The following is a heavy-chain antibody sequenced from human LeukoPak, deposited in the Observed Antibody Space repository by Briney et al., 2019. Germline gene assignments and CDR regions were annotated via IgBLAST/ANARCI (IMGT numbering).Heavy chain of an antibody. V-gene: IGHV3-30*04. CDR2: ISYDGSNK. CDR3: ARDRY. Sequence: GGSLRLSCAASGFTFSSYAMHWVRQAPGKGLEWVAVISYDGSNKYYADSVKGRFTISRDNSKNTLYLQMNSLRAEDTAVYYCARDRYWGQGTLVTVSS. J-gene: IGHJ4*02. CDR1: GFTFSSYA.